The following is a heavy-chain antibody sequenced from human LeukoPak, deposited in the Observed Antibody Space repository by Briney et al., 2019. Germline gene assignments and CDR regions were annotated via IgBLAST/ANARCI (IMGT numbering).Heavy chain of an antibody. CDR2: ISGSGGST. D-gene: IGHD3-22*01. Sequence: GGSLRLSCAASGFTFSSYAMSWVRQAPGKGLEWVSAISGSGGSTYYADSVKGRFTISRDNSKNTLYLQMNSLRAEDTAVYYCAKAPYYYDSSGYFDYWGQGTLVTVSS. J-gene: IGHJ4*02. CDR3: AKAPYYYDSSGYFDY. V-gene: IGHV3-23*01. CDR1: GFTFSSYA.